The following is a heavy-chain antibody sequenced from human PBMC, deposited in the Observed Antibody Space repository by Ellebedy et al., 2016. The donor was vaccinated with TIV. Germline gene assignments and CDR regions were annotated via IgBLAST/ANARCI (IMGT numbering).Heavy chain of an antibody. CDR3: ARSYDSSGYYRRGFDI. D-gene: IGHD3-22*01. Sequence: GESLKISCAASGFPFSSYAMSWVRQAPGKGLEWVSAISGSGYGTYYADSVKGRFTISSDNSKDTLYLQMNSLRAEDTAVYFCARSYDSSGYYRRGFDIWGQGTMVTVSS. J-gene: IGHJ3*02. V-gene: IGHV3-23*01. CDR1: GFPFSSYA. CDR2: ISGSGYGT.